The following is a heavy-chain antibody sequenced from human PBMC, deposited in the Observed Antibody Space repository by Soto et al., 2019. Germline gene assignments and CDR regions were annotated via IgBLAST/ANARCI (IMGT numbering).Heavy chain of an antibody. CDR2: IIPIFGTA. Sequence: GASVKVSCKACGGTFSSYAISWVRQAPGQGLEWMGGIIPIFGTANYAQKFQGRVTITADKSTSTAYMELSSLRSEDTAVYYCARDAGSSWYYFDYWGQGTLVTASS. CDR3: ARDAGSSWYYFDY. D-gene: IGHD6-13*01. V-gene: IGHV1-69*06. J-gene: IGHJ4*02. CDR1: GGTFSSYA.